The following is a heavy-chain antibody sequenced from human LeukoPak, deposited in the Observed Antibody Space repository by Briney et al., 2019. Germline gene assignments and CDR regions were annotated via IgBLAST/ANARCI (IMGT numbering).Heavy chain of an antibody. CDR1: GGSVSTYF. V-gene: IGHV4-4*08. D-gene: IGHD3-22*01. J-gene: IGHJ1*01. CDR2: IYSSGVT. Sequence: PSETLSPTCTVSGGSVSTYFLSWIRQPPGKGLEWVGYIYSSGVTNYNPSLKSRVIISVDTSKNQFSLNLTSVTAADTAIYYCATSSVVTRLQVWGQGTLVTVSS. CDR3: ATSSVVTRLQV.